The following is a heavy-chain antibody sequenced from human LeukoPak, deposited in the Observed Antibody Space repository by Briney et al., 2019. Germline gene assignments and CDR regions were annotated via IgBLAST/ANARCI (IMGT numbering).Heavy chain of an antibody. Sequence: SVKVSCKASGGTFSSYAISWVRQAPGQGLEWMGRIIPILGIANYAQKFQGRVTITADKSTSTAYMELSSLRSEDTAVYYCAANYRYYDSSGYVIDYWGQGTLVTVSS. D-gene: IGHD3-22*01. CDR3: AANYRYYDSSGYVIDY. V-gene: IGHV1-69*04. J-gene: IGHJ4*02. CDR1: GGTFSSYA. CDR2: IIPILGIA.